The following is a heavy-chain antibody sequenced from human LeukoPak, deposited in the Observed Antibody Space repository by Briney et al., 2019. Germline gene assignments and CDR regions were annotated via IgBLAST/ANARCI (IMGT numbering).Heavy chain of an antibody. CDR3: ARHTLVWGDYGGKGAFDI. V-gene: IGHV4-39*01. D-gene: IGHD4-23*01. CDR2: MYYSGSP. CDR1: GGSVTSSNYF. Sequence: SETLSLTCTVSGGSVTSSNYFWGWIRQPPGEGLEWIGNMYYSGSPYHNPSLKSRVTLSVDTSKNQFSLKLTSVTAADTAIYYCARHTLVWGDYGGKGAFDIWGQGTMVTVSS. J-gene: IGHJ3*02.